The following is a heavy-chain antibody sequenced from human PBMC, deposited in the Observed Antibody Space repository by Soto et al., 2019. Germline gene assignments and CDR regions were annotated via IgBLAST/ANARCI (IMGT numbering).Heavy chain of an antibody. J-gene: IGHJ4*02. D-gene: IGHD3-9*01. V-gene: IGHV4-34*01. Sequence: SETLSLTCAVYGGSFSGYYWSWIRQPPGKGLEWIGEINHSGSTNYNPSLKSRVTISVDTSKNQFSLKLSSVTAADTAVYYCARGNYDILTGYYDYWGQGTLVTVSS. CDR3: ARGNYDILTGYYDY. CDR1: GGSFSGYY. CDR2: INHSGST.